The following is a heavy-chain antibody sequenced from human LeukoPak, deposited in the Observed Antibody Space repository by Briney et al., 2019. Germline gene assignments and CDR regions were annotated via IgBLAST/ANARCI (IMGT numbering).Heavy chain of an antibody. CDR3: ARLPELPGFGDY. Sequence: GGSLRLSCAASGFTFDDYGMSWVRQAPGKGLEWVSSISSRSGYKYYADSVKGRFTISRDDAKNSLYLQMNSLRDEDTAVYYCARLPELPGFGDYWGQGALVTVSS. CDR1: GFTFDDYG. D-gene: IGHD3-10*01. V-gene: IGHV3-21*01. J-gene: IGHJ4*02. CDR2: ISSRSGYK.